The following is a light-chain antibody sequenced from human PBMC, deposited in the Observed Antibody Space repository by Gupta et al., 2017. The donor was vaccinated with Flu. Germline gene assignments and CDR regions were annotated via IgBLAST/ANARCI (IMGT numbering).Light chain of an antibody. CDR2: LGS. J-gene: IGKJ1*01. CDR1: QSLLHFNGFNY. CDR3: MQSRHTPRT. Sequence: EIVMTQSPLSLPVTPREPASISCRSSQSLLHFNGFNYLEWYLQKPGQSPQLLIYLGSNRASGVPDRFSGSGSGTDFTLRISRMEAEDVGIYYCMQSRHTPRTFGQGTKVEIK. V-gene: IGKV2-28*01.